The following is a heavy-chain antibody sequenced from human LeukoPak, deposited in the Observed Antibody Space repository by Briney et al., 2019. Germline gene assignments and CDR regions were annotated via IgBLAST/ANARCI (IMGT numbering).Heavy chain of an antibody. CDR2: ISSSSSYI. V-gene: IGHV3-21*01. CDR1: GFTFSSYS. CDR3: ARDSNYDWFDP. Sequence: GGSLRLSCAASGFTFSSYSMNWVRQAPGKGLEWVSSISSSSSYIYYAGSVKGRFTISRDNAKNSLYLQMNSLRAEDTAVYYCARDSNYDWFDPWGQGTLVTVSS. J-gene: IGHJ5*02. D-gene: IGHD4-11*01.